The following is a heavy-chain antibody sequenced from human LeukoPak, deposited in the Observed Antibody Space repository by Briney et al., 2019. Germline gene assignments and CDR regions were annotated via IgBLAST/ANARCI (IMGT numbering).Heavy chain of an antibody. Sequence: AGGSLRLSCAASGFTFSSYSMNWVRQAPGKGLEWVSSISSSSSYIYYADSVKGRFTISRDNAKNSLYLQMNSLRAEDTAVYYCAKTPYYYDSSGYSDYWGQGTLVTVSS. D-gene: IGHD3-22*01. J-gene: IGHJ4*02. CDR2: ISSSSSYI. CDR1: GFTFSSYS. CDR3: AKTPYYYDSSGYSDY. V-gene: IGHV3-21*04.